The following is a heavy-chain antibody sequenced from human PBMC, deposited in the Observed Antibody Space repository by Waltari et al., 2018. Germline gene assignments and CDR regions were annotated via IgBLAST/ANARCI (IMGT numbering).Heavy chain of an antibody. D-gene: IGHD6-13*01. CDR1: GFTFSSYA. V-gene: IGHV3-23*01. J-gene: IGHJ4*02. CDR3: AKGKVAAAGTWDY. Sequence: EVQLLESGGGLVQPGGSLRLSCAASGFTFSSYAMSWVRQAPGKGLEGVSAISGSGGSTYYANSVKGRFTISRDNSKNTLYLQMNSLRAEDTAVYYCAKGKVAAAGTWDYWGQGTLVTVSS. CDR2: ISGSGGST.